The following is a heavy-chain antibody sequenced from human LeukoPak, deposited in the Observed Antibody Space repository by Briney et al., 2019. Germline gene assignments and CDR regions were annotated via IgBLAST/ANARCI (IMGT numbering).Heavy chain of an antibody. D-gene: IGHD3-10*01. Sequence: SETLSLTCTVSGGSITNYYWSWIRQPPGKGLEWIGYIYYSGSTKYKSSLKSRVTMSVDTSKSQFSLSLSSVTTADTAVYFRAKAAKYYYGSETYYYFDYWGQGILVTVSS. V-gene: IGHV4-59*01. CDR2: IYYSGST. CDR1: GGSITNYY. J-gene: IGHJ4*02. CDR3: AKAAKYYYGSETYYYFDY.